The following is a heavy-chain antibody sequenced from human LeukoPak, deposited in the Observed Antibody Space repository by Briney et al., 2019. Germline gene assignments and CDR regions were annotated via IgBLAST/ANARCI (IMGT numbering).Heavy chain of an antibody. D-gene: IGHD3-3*01. Sequence: ASVKVSCKASGYTFTSYDINWVRQATGQGLEWMGWMNPNSGNTGYAQKFQGRVTMTRNTSISTAYMELSSLRSEDTAVYYCAVTPYYDFWGGYYATNWFDPWGQGTLVTVSP. J-gene: IGHJ5*02. CDR3: AVTPYYDFWGGYYATNWFDP. CDR2: MNPNSGNT. CDR1: GYTFTSYD. V-gene: IGHV1-8*01.